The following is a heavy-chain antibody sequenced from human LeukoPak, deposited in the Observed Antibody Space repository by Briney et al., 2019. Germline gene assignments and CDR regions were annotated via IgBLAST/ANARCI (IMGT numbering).Heavy chain of an antibody. D-gene: IGHD3-3*01. J-gene: IGHJ5*02. CDR1: GGTFSSYA. CDR3: ARTNYDFWSGYHWFDP. Sequence: PVKVSCKASGGTFSSYAISWVRQAPGQGLEWMGRIIPIFGTANYAQKFQGRVTITTDEPTSTAYMELSSLRSEDTAVYYCARTNYDFWSGYHWFDPWGQGTLVTVSS. CDR2: IIPIFGTA. V-gene: IGHV1-69*05.